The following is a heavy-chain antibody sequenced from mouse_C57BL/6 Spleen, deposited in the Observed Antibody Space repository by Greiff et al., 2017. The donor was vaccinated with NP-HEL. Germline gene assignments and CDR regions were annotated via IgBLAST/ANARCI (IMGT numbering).Heavy chain of an antibody. V-gene: IGHV1-26*01. CDR3: ATNWDGD. CDR1: GYTFTDYY. Sequence: VQLQQSGPELVKPGASVKISCKASGYTFTDYYLNWVKQSHGKSLEWIGDINPNNGGTSYNQTFKGKATLTVDKSSSTAYMELRSLTSEDSAVYYSATNWDGDWGQGTTLTVSS. CDR2: INPNNGGT. J-gene: IGHJ2*01. D-gene: IGHD4-1*01.